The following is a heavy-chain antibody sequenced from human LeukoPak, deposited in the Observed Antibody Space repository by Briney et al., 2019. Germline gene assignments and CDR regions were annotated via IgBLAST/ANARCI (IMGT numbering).Heavy chain of an antibody. V-gene: IGHV3-21*01. CDR1: GFTFSGYS. CDR2: ISSDSSHI. D-gene: IGHD5-18*01. CDR3: ARDHEDTAMVGPPYYYYYYMDV. J-gene: IGHJ6*03. Sequence: GASLRLSCAASGFTFSGYSMNWVRQAPGKGLEWVSIISSDSSHIYDTDSAKGRFTISRDNAKNSLYLQMNSLRPEDTAVYYCARDHEDTAMVGPPYYYYYYMDVWGKGTTVTIS.